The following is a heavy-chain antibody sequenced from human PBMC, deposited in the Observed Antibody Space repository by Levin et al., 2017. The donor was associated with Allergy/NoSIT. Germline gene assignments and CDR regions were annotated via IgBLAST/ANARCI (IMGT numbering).Heavy chain of an antibody. Sequence: ASVKVSCKASGYTFTGYYMHWVRQAPGQGLEWMGRINPNSGGTNYAQKFQGRVTMTRDTSISTAYMELSRLRSDDTAVYYCARARGRYCSGGSCYPQETYYMDVWGKGTTVTVSS. V-gene: IGHV1-2*06. J-gene: IGHJ6*03. CDR3: ARARGRYCSGGSCYPQETYYMDV. CDR2: INPNSGGT. D-gene: IGHD2-15*01. CDR1: GYTFTGYY.